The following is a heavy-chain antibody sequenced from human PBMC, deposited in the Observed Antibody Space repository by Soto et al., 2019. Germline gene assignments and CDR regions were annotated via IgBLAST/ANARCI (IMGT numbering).Heavy chain of an antibody. CDR3: AKGRFDVVTISPFDH. J-gene: IGHJ4*01. V-gene: IGHV3-30*18. D-gene: IGHD3-3*02. CDR2: ISYDGTEE. CDR1: GFTFSSFG. Sequence: LRLSCAASGFTFSSFGMHWVRQAPGKGLEWVAVISYDGTEEKYADSVKGRATVSRDNSKNTVYLQMNRLRGDDSAIYYCAKGRFDVVTISPFDHWGQGTLVTVSS.